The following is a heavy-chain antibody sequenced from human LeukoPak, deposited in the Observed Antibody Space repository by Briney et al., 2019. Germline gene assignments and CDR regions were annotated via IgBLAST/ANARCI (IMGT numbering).Heavy chain of an antibody. CDR1: GGTFISYA. D-gene: IGHD5-24*01. CDR3: ATPADGYEAFDI. Sequence: GSSVKVSCKASGGTFISYAISWVRQAPGQGLEWMVRIIPIFGTANYAQKFQGRVTITTDETTSTAYMELSSLRSEDTAVYYCATPADGYEAFDIWGQGTMVTVSS. CDR2: IIPIFGTA. J-gene: IGHJ3*02. V-gene: IGHV1-69*05.